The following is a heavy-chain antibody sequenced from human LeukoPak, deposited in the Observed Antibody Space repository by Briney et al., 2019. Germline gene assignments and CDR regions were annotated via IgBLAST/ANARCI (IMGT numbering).Heavy chain of an antibody. Sequence: ASVKVSCKASGYTFTSYDINWVRQATGQGLEWMGWMNPNSGNTGYAQKFQGRVTITRNTSISTAYMKLSSLRSEDTAVYYCARAVAGFRNAFNIWGQGTMVTVSS. D-gene: IGHD6-19*01. V-gene: IGHV1-8*03. CDR2: MNPNSGNT. J-gene: IGHJ3*02. CDR1: GYTFTSYD. CDR3: ARAVAGFRNAFNI.